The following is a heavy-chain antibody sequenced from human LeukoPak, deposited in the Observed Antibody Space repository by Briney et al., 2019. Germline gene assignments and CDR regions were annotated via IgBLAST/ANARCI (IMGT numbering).Heavy chain of an antibody. Sequence: GGSLRLSCAASGFTFSSYAMHWVRQAPGKGLEWVAVISYDGSNKYYADSVKGRFTISRDNSKNTLYLQMNSLRAEDTAVYYCARLASWNYDYWGQGTLVTVSS. CDR3: ARLASWNYDY. V-gene: IGHV3-30*04. CDR1: GFTFSSYA. J-gene: IGHJ4*02. D-gene: IGHD1-7*01. CDR2: ISYDGSNK.